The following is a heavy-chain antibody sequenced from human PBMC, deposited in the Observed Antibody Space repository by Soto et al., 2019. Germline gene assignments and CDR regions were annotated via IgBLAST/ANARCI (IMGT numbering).Heavy chain of an antibody. V-gene: IGHV3-74*01. CDR1: GFTFSYYW. J-gene: IGHJ3*01. CDR3: ARGDRGAFDL. D-gene: IGHD2-21*02. Sequence: EVQLVESEGGLAQPGGSLRLSCAASGFTFSYYWMHWVRQAPGQGLVWVSRIHSDGSSTTYADSVKGRFTISRDNAKNTLYLQMNSLRAEDTAVYYCARGDRGAFDLWGQGTMVTVSS. CDR2: IHSDGSST.